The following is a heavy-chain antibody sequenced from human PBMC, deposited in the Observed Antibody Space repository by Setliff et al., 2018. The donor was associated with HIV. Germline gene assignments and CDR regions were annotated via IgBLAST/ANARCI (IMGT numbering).Heavy chain of an antibody. J-gene: IGHJ6*03. CDR1: GGSVTSGGGYY. Sequence: SETLSLTCSVSGGSVTSGGGYYWSWIRQLPGKGLEWIGNIYYSGGTSYNPSLQSRVSISVDMSKDQFTLKLTSLTAADTAVYYCAREPGDDSDFWSDYQYYMDVWGKGTTVTVSS. CDR3: AREPGDDSDFWSDYQYYMDV. D-gene: IGHD3-3*01. V-gene: IGHV4-31*03. CDR2: IYYSGGT.